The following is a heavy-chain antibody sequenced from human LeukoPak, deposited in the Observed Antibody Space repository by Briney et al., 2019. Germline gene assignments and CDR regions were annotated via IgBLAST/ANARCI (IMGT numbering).Heavy chain of an antibody. J-gene: IGHJ4*02. Sequence: PSETLSLTCTVSGDSISSYFWSWIRQPAGKGLEWIGRIYTSGSTNYNPSLKSRLTMSVDTSKNQFSLKLSSVTAADTGVYYCARGFSSRYFDWGQGTLVTVSS. CDR2: IYTSGST. CDR3: ARGFSSRYFD. D-gene: IGHD3-9*01. V-gene: IGHV4-4*07. CDR1: GDSISSYF.